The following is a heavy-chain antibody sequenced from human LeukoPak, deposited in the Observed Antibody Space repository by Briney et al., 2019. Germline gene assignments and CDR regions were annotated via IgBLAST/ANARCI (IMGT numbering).Heavy chain of an antibody. J-gene: IGHJ3*02. D-gene: IGHD5-12*01. CDR1: GGSISNYD. V-gene: IGHV4-59*01. CDR3: TRVRSGSDFGAFDI. Sequence: PSETLSLTCTVSGGSISNYDWSWIRRPPGKGLEWIGYIYYSGSTNYNPSLKSRVTISVDTSKNQFSLKLISVTAADTAVYYCTRVRSGSDFGAFDIWGQGTMVTVSS. CDR2: IYYSGST.